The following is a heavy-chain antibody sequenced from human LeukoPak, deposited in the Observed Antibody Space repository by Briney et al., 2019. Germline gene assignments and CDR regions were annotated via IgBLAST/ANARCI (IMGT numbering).Heavy chain of an antibody. J-gene: IGHJ3*02. CDR2: ISFDGNNK. V-gene: IGHV3-30*09. CDR1: GFTFNNYA. Sequence: PGGSLRLSCAASGFTFNNYAMHWVRQPPGKGLEWVAVISFDGNNKYYADSVKDRFAISRGNFKNTLYLQMTSLRTEDTAVYYCARVTLRGVSVGNAFDIWGQGTLVAVSS. D-gene: IGHD3-10*01. CDR3: ARVTLRGVSVGNAFDI.